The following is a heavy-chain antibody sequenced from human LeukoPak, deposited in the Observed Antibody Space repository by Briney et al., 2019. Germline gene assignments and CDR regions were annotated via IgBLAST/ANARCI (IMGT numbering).Heavy chain of an antibody. J-gene: IGHJ4*02. CDR2: IKQDGSEK. CDR3: AREAGIPPSTRQWPTSVDY. Sequence: PGGSLRLSCVASGFTFSSSWMSCVRQAPGKGLEWVANIKQDGSEKYYVDSVKGRFTISRDNAKNSLYLQMNSLRAEDTAVYYCAREAGIPPSTRQWPTSVDYWGQGTLVTVSS. D-gene: IGHD3-10*01. V-gene: IGHV3-7*05. CDR1: GFTFSSSW.